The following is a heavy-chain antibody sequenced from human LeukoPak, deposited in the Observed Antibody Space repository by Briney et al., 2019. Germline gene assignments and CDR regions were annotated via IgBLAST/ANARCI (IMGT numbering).Heavy chain of an antibody. J-gene: IGHJ5*02. V-gene: IGHV3-30-3*01. Sequence: PGGSLRLSCAASGFTFSSNAMHWVRQAPGKGLEWVAVISFDGSNKYYADSVKGRFTISRHNSKNTLYLQMSSLRAEHTAVYYCARGGLAAAGPRMMWFDPWGQGTLVTVSS. CDR2: ISFDGSNK. D-gene: IGHD6-13*01. CDR3: ARGGLAAAGPRMMWFDP. CDR1: GFTFSSNA.